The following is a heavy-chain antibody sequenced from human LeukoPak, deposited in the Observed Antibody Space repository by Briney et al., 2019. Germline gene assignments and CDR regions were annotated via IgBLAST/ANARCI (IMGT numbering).Heavy chain of an antibody. CDR1: GGTFSNYA. CDR3: ARDSGSYYADVDY. Sequence: SVKVSCKASGGTFSNYAISWVRQAPGQGLEWMGGIIPIFGRASYAQKFQGRVTIAADESTTTAYMELSSLRSEDTAVYYCARDSGSYYADVDYWGQGTLVTVSS. CDR2: IIPIFGRA. J-gene: IGHJ4*02. V-gene: IGHV1-69*01. D-gene: IGHD1-26*01.